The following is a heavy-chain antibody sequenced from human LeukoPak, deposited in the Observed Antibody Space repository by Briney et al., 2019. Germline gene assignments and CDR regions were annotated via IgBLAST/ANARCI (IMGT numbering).Heavy chain of an antibody. CDR2: ISSSSSYI. Sequence: GGSLRLSCAASGFTFSSYSMNWVRQAPGKGLEWVSSISSSSSYIYYADSVKGRFTISRDNAKNSLHLQMNSLRAEDTAVYYCARDTYDSSGYYSYWGQGTLVTVSS. D-gene: IGHD3-22*01. V-gene: IGHV3-21*01. CDR1: GFTFSSYS. J-gene: IGHJ4*02. CDR3: ARDTYDSSGYYSY.